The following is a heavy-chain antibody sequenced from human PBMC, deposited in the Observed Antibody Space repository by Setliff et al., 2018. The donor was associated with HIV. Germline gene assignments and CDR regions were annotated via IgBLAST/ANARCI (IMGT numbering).Heavy chain of an antibody. V-gene: IGHV4-59*01. D-gene: IGHD5-18*01. CDR3: ARSPGVDTNMAFDY. Sequence: SETLSLTCTVSGGSIINYFWSWIRLPPGKRLEWIGYIYYSGSTHYNPSLKSRVTISVDTSKSQVSLKLSSVTAADTAVYYCARSPGVDTNMAFDYWGRGTLVTVSS. J-gene: IGHJ4*02. CDR2: IYYSGST. CDR1: GGSIINYF.